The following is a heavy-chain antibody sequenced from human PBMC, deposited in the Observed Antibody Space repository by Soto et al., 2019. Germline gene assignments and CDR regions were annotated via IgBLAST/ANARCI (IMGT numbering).Heavy chain of an antibody. CDR1: GFSFSPRGVG. D-gene: IGHD2-21*02. Sequence: SGPTLVNPTQTLTLTCSFSGFSFSPRGVGVGWIRQPPGKAPECLAVFYSNDHKRYNPSLQTRVSITKDTSKSQVVLTMTNMDPADTATYFFAHRHRVGTVTDGFDFWGQGILVTVSS. J-gene: IGHJ4*02. V-gene: IGHV2-5*01. CDR3: AHRHRVGTVTDGFDF. CDR2: FYSNDHK.